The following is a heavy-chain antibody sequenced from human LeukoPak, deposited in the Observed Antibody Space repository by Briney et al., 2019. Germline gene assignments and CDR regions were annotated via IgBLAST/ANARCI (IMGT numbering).Heavy chain of an antibody. CDR1: GYTFTSYG. CDR3: ARESTTVFDC. CDR2: INPNSGGT. J-gene: IGHJ4*02. D-gene: IGHD4-17*01. Sequence: GASVKVSCKASGYTFTSYGISWVRQAPGQGLEWMGWINPNSGGTNYAQKFQGWVTMTRDTSISTAYMELSRLRSDDTAVYYCARESTTVFDCWGQGTLVTVSS. V-gene: IGHV1-2*04.